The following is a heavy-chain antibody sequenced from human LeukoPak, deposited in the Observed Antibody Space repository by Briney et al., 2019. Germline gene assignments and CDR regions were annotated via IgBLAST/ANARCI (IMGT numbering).Heavy chain of an antibody. CDR2: INPNSGGT. V-gene: IGHV1-2*02. CDR1: GYTFTGYY. J-gene: IGHJ4*02. CDR3: AKDKGYYFDSSSPDY. Sequence: ASVKVSCKASGYTFTGYYMHWVRQAPGQGLEWMGWINPNSGGTNYAQKFQGRVTMTRDTSISTAYMELSRLRSDDTAVYNSAKDKGYYFDSSSPDYRGQRTLVTVSS. D-gene: IGHD3-22*01.